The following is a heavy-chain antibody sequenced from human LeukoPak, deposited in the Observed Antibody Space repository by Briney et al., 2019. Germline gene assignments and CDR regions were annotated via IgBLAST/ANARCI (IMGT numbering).Heavy chain of an antibody. CDR3: ATISPMVRGTHRGFDP. V-gene: IGHV1-24*01. CDR1: GYTFTSYG. D-gene: IGHD3-10*01. J-gene: IGHJ5*02. CDR2: FDPEDGET. Sequence: ASVKVSCKASGYTFTSYGISWVRQAPGQGLEWMGGFDPEDGETIYAQKFQGRVTMTEDTSTDTAYMELSSLRSEDTAVYYCATISPMVRGTHRGFDPWGQGTLVTVSS.